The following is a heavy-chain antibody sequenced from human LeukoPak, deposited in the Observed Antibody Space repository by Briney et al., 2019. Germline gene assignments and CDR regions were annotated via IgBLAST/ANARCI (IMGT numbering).Heavy chain of an antibody. CDR2: ITGSGGSSGGTT. J-gene: IGHJ1*01. Sequence: PGGSLRLSCAASGFTFNSYAMSWVRQSPGKGLEWVSGITGSGGSSGGTTYYADSVKGRFSISRDNSKNTLYLQMNSLRAEDTAVYYCAKARWGSGQTEYFHHWGQGTLVTVSS. V-gene: IGHV3-23*01. D-gene: IGHD3-16*01. CDR1: GFTFNSYA. CDR3: AKARWGSGQTEYFHH.